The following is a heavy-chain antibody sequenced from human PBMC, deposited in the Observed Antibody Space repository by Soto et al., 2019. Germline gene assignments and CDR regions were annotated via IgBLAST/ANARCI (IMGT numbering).Heavy chain of an antibody. CDR3: ASRDPGTSVDY. D-gene: IGHD1-7*01. Sequence: SETLSLTCAVSGGSFTSNNWWTWVRQPPGQGLEWIGEIYRTGSTNYNPSLKSRVTISLDKSENQFSLKVTSLTAAGTAVYYCASRDPGTSVDYWGQGTLVTVSS. CDR2: IYRTGST. CDR1: GGSFTSNNW. V-gene: IGHV4-4*02. J-gene: IGHJ4*02.